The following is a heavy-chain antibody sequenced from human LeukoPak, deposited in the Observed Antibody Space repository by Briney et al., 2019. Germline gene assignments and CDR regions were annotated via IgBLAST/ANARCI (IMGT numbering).Heavy chain of an antibody. J-gene: IGHJ3*02. Sequence: SETLSLTCTVSGGSISRGSYYWNWIRQPAGKGLEWIGRIYTSGSTNYNPSLKSRVTISVDTSKNQFSLKLTSVTAADTAVYYCARNGAFALDIWGQGTMVTVSS. CDR2: IYTSGST. CDR3: ARNGAFALDI. D-gene: IGHD4-17*01. CDR1: GGSISRGSYY. V-gene: IGHV4-61*02.